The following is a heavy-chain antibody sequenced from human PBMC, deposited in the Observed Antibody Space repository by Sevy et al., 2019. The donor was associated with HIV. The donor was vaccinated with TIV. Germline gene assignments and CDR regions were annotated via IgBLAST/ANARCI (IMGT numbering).Heavy chain of an antibody. CDR2: ISSSSSYI. J-gene: IGHJ4*02. Sequence: GGSLRLSCAASGFTLSSDSMNWVRQAPGKGLEWVSSISSSSSYIYYADSVKGRFTISRDNAKNSLYLQMNSLRAEDTAVYYCARVGHNYYDSSGYYYPSFWDYWGQGTLVTVSS. CDR3: ARVGHNYYDSSGYYYPSFWDY. V-gene: IGHV3-21*01. CDR1: GFTLSSDS. D-gene: IGHD3-22*01.